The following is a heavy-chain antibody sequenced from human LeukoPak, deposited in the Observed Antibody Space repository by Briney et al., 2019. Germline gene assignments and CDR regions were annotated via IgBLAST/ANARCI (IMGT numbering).Heavy chain of an antibody. D-gene: IGHD1-1*01. CDR3: ARYNDRQGTGDY. CDR1: GFTFSSYA. J-gene: IGHJ4*02. V-gene: IGHV3-23*01. CDR2: ISGSGGST. Sequence: GGSLRLSCAASGFTFSSYAMSWVRQAPGKGLEWVSAISGSGGSTYYADSVKGRFTISRDNSKNTLYLQMNSLRAEDTAVYYCARYNDRQGTGDYWGQGTLVTVSS.